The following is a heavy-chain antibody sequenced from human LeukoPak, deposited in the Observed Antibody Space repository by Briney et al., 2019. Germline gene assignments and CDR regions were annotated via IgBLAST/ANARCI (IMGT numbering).Heavy chain of an antibody. CDR3: ARAAHTTYVLGRYYYYAMDV. Sequence: PGRSLRLSCAASGFTFSSYTMDWVRQAPGKGLEWVARISYAGSNNYYADSVKGRFTISSDNPKNTLYLQMDSQRAEDTAVYYCARAAHTTYVLGRYYYYAMDVWGQGTTVTVSS. CDR2: ISYAGSNN. J-gene: IGHJ6*02. CDR1: GFTFSSYT. V-gene: IGHV3-30-3*01. D-gene: IGHD3-10*01.